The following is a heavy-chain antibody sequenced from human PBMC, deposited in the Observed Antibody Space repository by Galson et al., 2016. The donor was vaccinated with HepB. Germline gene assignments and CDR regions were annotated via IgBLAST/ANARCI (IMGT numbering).Heavy chain of an antibody. CDR1: GDTFTSQY. CDR3: AGEPPLMGTPSGIGAFDI. V-gene: IGHV1-46*01. D-gene: IGHD4-23*01. Sequence: SVKVSCKASGDTFTSQYIHWVRQAPGQGLEWMGVFRLRGGWATYAQKLQGRVTMTRDTSTTTVDMGLSSLTSDDTAVYYCAGEPPLMGTPSGIGAFDIWGQGIMVTVSS. CDR2: FRLRGGWA. J-gene: IGHJ3*02.